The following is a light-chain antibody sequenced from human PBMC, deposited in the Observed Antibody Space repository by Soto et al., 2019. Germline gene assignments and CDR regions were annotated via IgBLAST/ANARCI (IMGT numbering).Light chain of an antibody. V-gene: IGLV2-11*01. J-gene: IGLJ1*01. Sequence: QSVLTQPASVSGSPGQSITISCTGTNSDVESYNLVSWFRQHPGEAPKPMIYDVSKRPSGVPDRFSGSKSGNTASLTISGLQAEDEADYYCCSYAGSYTYVFGSGTKVTVL. CDR2: DVS. CDR3: CSYAGSYTYV. CDR1: NSDVESYNL.